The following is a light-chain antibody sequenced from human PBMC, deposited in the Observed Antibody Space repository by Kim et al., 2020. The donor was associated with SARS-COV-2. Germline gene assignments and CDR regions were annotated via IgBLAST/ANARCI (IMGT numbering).Light chain of an antibody. CDR3: LQANSFPHS. J-gene: IGKJ2*03. CDR2: SAS. Sequence: DIQMTQSPSYVSASVGDRVTITCRASQNINTWLAWYQQKPGIAPKLLISSASHLQSGVPSRFSGTGSGTDFALTISSLQPEDFATYYCLQANSFPHSFGQGTKLEI. V-gene: IGKV1-12*01. CDR1: QNINTW.